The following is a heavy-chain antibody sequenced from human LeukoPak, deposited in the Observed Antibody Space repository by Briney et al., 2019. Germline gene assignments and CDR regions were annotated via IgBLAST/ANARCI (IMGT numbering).Heavy chain of an antibody. V-gene: IGHV1-46*01. D-gene: IGHD3-22*01. Sequence: APVKVSCKASGYTFTSYFIHWVRQAPGQGLEWMGLINPSAGGRNYAQKFQGRVTMTRDTSTSTVYMELSSLRSEDTAIYYCARAIYDSSGYYGYWGQGTLVTVSS. CDR2: INPSAGGR. J-gene: IGHJ4*02. CDR3: ARAIYDSSGYYGY. CDR1: GYTFTSYF.